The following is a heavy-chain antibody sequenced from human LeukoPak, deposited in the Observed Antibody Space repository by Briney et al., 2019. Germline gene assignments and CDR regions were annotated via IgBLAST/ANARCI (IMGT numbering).Heavy chain of an antibody. CDR2: ISAYNGNT. J-gene: IGHJ4*02. Sequence: GASVKVSFKASRYTFTTYGTSWVRQAPGQGLEWMGWISAYNGNTNYAQKLQGRVTMTTDTSTSTAYMELRSLRSDDTAVYYCARDPGLGYSYGYVWGQGTLVTVSS. CDR3: ARDPGLGYSYGYV. V-gene: IGHV1-18*01. D-gene: IGHD5-18*01. CDR1: RYTFTTYG.